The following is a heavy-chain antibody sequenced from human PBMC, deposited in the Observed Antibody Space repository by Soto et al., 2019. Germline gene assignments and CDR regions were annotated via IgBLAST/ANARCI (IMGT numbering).Heavy chain of an antibody. CDR2: ISYDGSNK. V-gene: IGHV3-30-3*01. D-gene: IGHD6-13*01. Sequence: GGSLRLSCAASGFTVSSYAMHWVRQAPGKGLEWVAVISYDGSNKYYADSVKGRFTISRDNSKNTLYLQMNSLRAEDTAVYYCARDREAAAGPYYYGMDVWGQGTTVTVSS. CDR3: ARDREAAAGPYYYGMDV. J-gene: IGHJ6*02. CDR1: GFTVSSYA.